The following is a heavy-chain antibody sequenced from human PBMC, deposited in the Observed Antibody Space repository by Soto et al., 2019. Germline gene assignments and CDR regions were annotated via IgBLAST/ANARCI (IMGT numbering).Heavy chain of an antibody. V-gene: IGHV4-39*01. CDR2: IYYGGFT. CDR1: GDSISSGTDY. D-gene: IGHD1-20*01. Sequence: PSETLSLTCTVSGDSISSGTDYWDWIRPPPGKGLEWIGSIYYGGFTYNNPSLKSRVTISVDTSKNQFSLKLSSVTVADTAVYNCARGRGVYDWNLLSSYGMDVWGQGTTVTVSS. J-gene: IGHJ6*02. CDR3: ARGRGVYDWNLLSSYGMDV.